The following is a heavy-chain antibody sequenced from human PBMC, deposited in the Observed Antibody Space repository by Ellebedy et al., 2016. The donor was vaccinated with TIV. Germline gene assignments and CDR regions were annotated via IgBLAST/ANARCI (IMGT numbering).Heavy chain of an antibody. V-gene: IGHV4-38-2*01. CDR3: AADRSISWYFY. D-gene: IGHD2-2*01. CDR2: IYSSWNT. Sequence: ESLKISCVASGFAFSSYAMNWDRQAPGNGLQWIGGIYSSWNTYYNPSLESRVTMSIDTSKNQFSLKLTSVTAADTAVYYCAADRSISWYFYWGQGTLVTVSS. CDR1: GFAFSSYA. J-gene: IGHJ4*02.